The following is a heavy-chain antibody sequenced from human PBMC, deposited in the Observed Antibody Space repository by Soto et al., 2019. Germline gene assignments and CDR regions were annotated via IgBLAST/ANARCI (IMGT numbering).Heavy chain of an antibody. CDR3: ARGQYRYDDAFDI. J-gene: IGHJ3*02. CDR2: INHSGST. D-gene: IGHD5-12*01. CDR1: GGSFGGYY. V-gene: IGHV4-34*01. Sequence: SGTLSLTCAVSGGSFGGYYWSWIRQPPGKGLEWIGEINHSGSTNYNPSLKSRVTISVDTSKNQCSLKLSSVTAADTAVYYCARGQYRYDDAFDIWGQGTMVTVSS.